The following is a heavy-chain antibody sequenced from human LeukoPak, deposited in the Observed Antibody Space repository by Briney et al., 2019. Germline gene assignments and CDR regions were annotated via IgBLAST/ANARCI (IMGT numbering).Heavy chain of an antibody. D-gene: IGHD3-9*01. V-gene: IGHV3-23*01. CDR2: ISGRDGST. Sequence: GGSLRLSCAASGFTFSSFAMSWVRQAPGKGLEWVSAISGRDGSTYYADSVKGRFTISRDNAKNSLYLQMNSLRAEDTAVYYCARDFGFYDILTGYSSSIDYWGQGTLVTVSS. J-gene: IGHJ4*02. CDR3: ARDFGFYDILTGYSSSIDY. CDR1: GFTFSSFA.